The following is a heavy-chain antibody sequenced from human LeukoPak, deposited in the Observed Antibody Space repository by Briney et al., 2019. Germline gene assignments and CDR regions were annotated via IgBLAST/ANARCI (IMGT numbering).Heavy chain of an antibody. J-gene: IGHJ4*02. D-gene: IGHD3-10*01. CDR2: IKSITDGGTA. Sequence: GGSLRLSCAASGFTFSSTWMTWVRQAPGKGLEWVGRIKSITDGGTADYAAPVKGRSTISRDDSKNTLYLHMNSLKTEDTAVYYCTTDDYYYGSGSYCPLGSYWGQGTLVTVSS. CDR3: TTDDYYYGSGSYCPLGSY. CDR1: GFTFSSTW. V-gene: IGHV3-15*01.